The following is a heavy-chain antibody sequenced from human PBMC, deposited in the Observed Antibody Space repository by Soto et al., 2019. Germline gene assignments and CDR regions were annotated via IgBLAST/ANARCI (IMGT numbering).Heavy chain of an antibody. V-gene: IGHV3-53*01. CDR2: MYSDGRT. Sequence: QPGGSLRLSCAASGFTFSNAWMSWVRQAPGVGLEWVSAMYSDGRTFYAESVKGRFIISRDKSDNTLYLQMNSLRAEDTALYYCARDLYDGALDVWGQGTMVTVSS. CDR3: ARDLYDGALDV. J-gene: IGHJ3*01. D-gene: IGHD3-16*01. CDR1: GFTFSNAW.